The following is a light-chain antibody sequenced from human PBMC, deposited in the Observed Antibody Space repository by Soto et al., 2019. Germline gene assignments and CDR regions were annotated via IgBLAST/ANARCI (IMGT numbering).Light chain of an antibody. CDR3: QKYNSPPWT. Sequence: DIQMTQSTSTLSASVGDRVTITCRASQSIDNWLAWYQQKPGKAPKLLIYKTSSFESGVPSRFSGSGSGTEVTHTSTSRQPDEFATYYCQKYNSPPWTFGQGTKVEIK. CDR2: KTS. V-gene: IGKV1-5*03. CDR1: QSIDNW. J-gene: IGKJ1*01.